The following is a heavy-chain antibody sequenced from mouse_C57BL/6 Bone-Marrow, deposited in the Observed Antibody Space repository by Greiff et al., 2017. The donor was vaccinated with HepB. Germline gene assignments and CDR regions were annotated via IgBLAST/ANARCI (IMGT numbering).Heavy chain of an antibody. J-gene: IGHJ3*01. V-gene: IGHV2-2*01. D-gene: IGHD2-4*01. Sequence: VKLVESGPGLVQPSQSLSITCTVSGFSLTSYGVHWVRQSPGKGLEWLGVIWSGGSTDYNAAFISRLSISKDNSKSQVFFKMNSLQADDTAIYYCARTGGDYDVGGTWFAYWGQGTLVTVSA. CDR3: ARTGGDYDVGGTWFAY. CDR1: GFSLTSYG. CDR2: IWSGGST.